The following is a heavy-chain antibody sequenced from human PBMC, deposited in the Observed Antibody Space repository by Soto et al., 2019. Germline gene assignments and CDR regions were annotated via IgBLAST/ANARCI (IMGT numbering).Heavy chain of an antibody. CDR3: ARWVVGATGFDY. V-gene: IGHV1-2*04. J-gene: IGHJ4*02. CDR1: GYTFTGYY. D-gene: IGHD1-26*01. Sequence: AASVKVSCKASGYTFTGYYMHWVRQAPGQGLEWMGWINPNSGGTNYAQKFKGWVTMTRDTSISTAYMELSRLRSDDTAVYYCARWVVGATGFDYWGQGTLVTVSS. CDR2: INPNSGGT.